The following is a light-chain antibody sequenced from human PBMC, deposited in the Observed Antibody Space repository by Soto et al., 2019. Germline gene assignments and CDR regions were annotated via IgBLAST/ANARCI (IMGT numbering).Light chain of an antibody. CDR3: QQYGSSPTT. CDR1: QSVSNNY. V-gene: IGKV3-20*01. CDR2: GAS. J-gene: IGKJ5*01. Sequence: EIVLTQSPGTLSLSPGDRATLSCRASQSVSNNYLAWYQQKPGQAPRLLIYGASSRLTGIPDRLSGSGSGTAFTLTISRLEAEDFAVFYCQQYGSSPTTFGQGTRLEIK.